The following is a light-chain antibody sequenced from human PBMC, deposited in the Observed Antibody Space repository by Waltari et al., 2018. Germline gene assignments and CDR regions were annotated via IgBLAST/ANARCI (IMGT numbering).Light chain of an antibody. Sequence: QSVLTQPPSVSAAPGQRVTISCSGRNYNIGNNYISWYQKFPGTAPKLLIYENGKRPAGISDRCSGSKSGTSATLDITGLQTGDEADYFGGTWDSSLSVGVFGGGTKLTVL. V-gene: IGLV1-51*01. CDR3: GTWDSSLSVGV. CDR1: NYNIGNNY. J-gene: IGLJ3*02. CDR2: ENG.